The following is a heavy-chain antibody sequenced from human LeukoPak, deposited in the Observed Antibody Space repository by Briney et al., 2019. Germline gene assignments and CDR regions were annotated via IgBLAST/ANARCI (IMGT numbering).Heavy chain of an antibody. Sequence: PGGSLRLSCAASGFTFSSYAMSWVRQAPGKGLGWVSAISGSGGSTYYADSVKGRFTISRDNSKNTLYLQMNSLRAEDTAVYYCAKSDSSGYYLRRFDYWGQGTLVTVSS. CDR3: AKSDSSGYYLRRFDY. V-gene: IGHV3-23*01. J-gene: IGHJ4*02. CDR1: GFTFSSYA. D-gene: IGHD3-22*01. CDR2: ISGSGGST.